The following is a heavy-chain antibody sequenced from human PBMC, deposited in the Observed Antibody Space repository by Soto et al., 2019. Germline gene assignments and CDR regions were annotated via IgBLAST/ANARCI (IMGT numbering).Heavy chain of an antibody. V-gene: IGHV1-69*01. CDR2: IIPAFGTT. D-gene: IGHD2-2*02. J-gene: IGHJ6*02. CDR1: GGTFGIYA. Sequence: QVQLVQSGAAVSKPGSSVKVSCKASGGTFGIYAIGWVRQAPGQGLEWMGGIIPAFGTTKNAQKFQDRVDMTADESTNTVYMELRGLRFDDTAVYYCARVPRQMLYGPTRNGMDAWGQGTTLIVSS. CDR3: ARVPRQMLYGPTRNGMDA.